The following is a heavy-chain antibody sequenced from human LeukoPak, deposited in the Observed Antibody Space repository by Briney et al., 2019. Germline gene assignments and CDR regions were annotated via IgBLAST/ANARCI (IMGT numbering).Heavy chain of an antibody. CDR3: ARDTGTDALDY. J-gene: IGHJ4*02. CDR2: ISGSSYHT. Sequence: GGSLRLSCATSGFIFNDYYMSWIRQAPGKELEWVSYISGSSYHTNYADSVKGRFTISTDNAKKSLYLQMNYLGAEDTAVYYCARDTGTDALDYWGQGTLVTVSS. CDR1: GFIFNDYY. V-gene: IGHV3-11*06. D-gene: IGHD1-1*01.